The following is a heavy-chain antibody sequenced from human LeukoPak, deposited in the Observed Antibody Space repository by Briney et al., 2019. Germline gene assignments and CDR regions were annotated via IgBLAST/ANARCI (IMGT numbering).Heavy chain of an antibody. Sequence: QPGGSLRLSCAASGFTFSSYEMNWVRQAPGKGLEWISYISSSGSTIYYADSVKGRFTISRDNAKNSLYLQMNSLRAEDTAVYYCARDALGAYCGGDCDPSWGQGTLVTVSS. CDR2: ISSSGSTI. D-gene: IGHD2-21*02. CDR3: ARDALGAYCGGDCDPS. CDR1: GFTFSSYE. J-gene: IGHJ5*02. V-gene: IGHV3-48*03.